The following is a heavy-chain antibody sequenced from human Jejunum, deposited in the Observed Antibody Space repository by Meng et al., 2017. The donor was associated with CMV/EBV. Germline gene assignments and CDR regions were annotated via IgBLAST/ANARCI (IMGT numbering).Heavy chain of an antibody. CDR2: SYRSGST. Sequence: SSGSITRRNWLSWVRQPPGKGLEWIGQSYRSGSTNYHPSLKSRVTMSVDKSSNQFSLKLSSVTAADTALYYCARVKWQLEGGYFDFWGQGTLVTVSS. CDR3: ARVKWQLEGGYFDF. J-gene: IGHJ4*02. CDR1: SGSITRRNW. V-gene: IGHV4-4*02. D-gene: IGHD1-26*01.